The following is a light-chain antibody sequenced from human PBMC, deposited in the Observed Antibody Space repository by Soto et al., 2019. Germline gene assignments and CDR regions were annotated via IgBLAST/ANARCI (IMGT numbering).Light chain of an antibody. CDR1: QSVRNY. CDR2: DAS. Sequence: EIVLTQSPATLSLSPGETATLSCRASQSVRNYLAWYQQKPGQAPRLLIYDASNRATGIPARFSGTGSETDFTLTISSLEPEDFAVYYCQQYGGSRGGLGQGTQVEIK. V-gene: IGKV3-11*01. J-gene: IGKJ1*01. CDR3: QQYGGSRGG.